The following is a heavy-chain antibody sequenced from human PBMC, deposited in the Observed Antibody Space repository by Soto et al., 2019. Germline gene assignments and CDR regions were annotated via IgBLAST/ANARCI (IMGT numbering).Heavy chain of an antibody. V-gene: IGHV3-7*03. D-gene: IGHD2-15*01. J-gene: IGHJ6*02. CDR1: GFTYSSYW. Sequence: EVQLVESGGGLVQPGGSLRLSCAVSGFTYSSYWMNWVRQAPGKGLEWVANIKQDGSGKYYVDSVKGRFTISRDNAKNSLYLQMNSLRAEDTAVYYCARDYRDIGSSGPGHYYYYYGMDVWGQGTTVTVSS. CDR3: ARDYRDIGSSGPGHYYYYYGMDV. CDR2: IKQDGSGK.